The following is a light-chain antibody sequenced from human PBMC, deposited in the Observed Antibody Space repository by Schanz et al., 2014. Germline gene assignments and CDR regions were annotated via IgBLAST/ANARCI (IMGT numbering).Light chain of an antibody. J-gene: IGLJ3*02. CDR3: SSYTSSNTVV. CDR2: DVH. Sequence: QSALTQPASVSGSPGQSITISCTGTSSDIGAYNYVSWYQQHPYRAPKLIIYDVHNRPSGISNRFSGSKSGNTASLTISGLQAVDEADYYCSSYTSSNTVVFGGGTKLTVL. CDR1: SSDIGAYNY. V-gene: IGLV2-14*01.